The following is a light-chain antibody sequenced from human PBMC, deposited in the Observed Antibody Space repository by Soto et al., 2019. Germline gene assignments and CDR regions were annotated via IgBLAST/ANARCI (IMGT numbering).Light chain of an antibody. Sequence: QSVLTQPPSVSAAPGQQLTISCSGSSSNIGNNYVSWYQQLPGTAPKLLISDNNERPSGIPDRFSGSKAGTSATLGNTGLQAGGEGDYYRATWDGRPGGVVFGGGTKLTVL. CDR3: ATWDGRPGGVV. J-gene: IGLJ2*01. V-gene: IGLV1-51*01. CDR2: DNN. CDR1: SSNIGNNY.